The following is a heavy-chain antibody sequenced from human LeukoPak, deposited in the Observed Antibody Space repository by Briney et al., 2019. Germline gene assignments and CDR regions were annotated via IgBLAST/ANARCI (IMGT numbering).Heavy chain of an antibody. D-gene: IGHD3-10*01. CDR1: GGSINYYY. Sequence: PSETLSLTCTVSGGSINYYYWMWIRQPPGKGLEWIGYIYYSGGTHYNPSLKSRVTMLVDTSKNQFSLKLTAVTAADTAVYYCARGRGYYGSGSYQDYWGQGTLVTVSS. CDR2: IYYSGGT. J-gene: IGHJ4*02. V-gene: IGHV4-59*01. CDR3: ARGRGYYGSGSYQDY.